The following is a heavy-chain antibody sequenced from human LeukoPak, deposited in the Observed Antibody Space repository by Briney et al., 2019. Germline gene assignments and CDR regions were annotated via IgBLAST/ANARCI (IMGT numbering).Heavy chain of an antibody. V-gene: IGHV4-59*01. D-gene: IGHD5-12*01. CDR1: GGSISSYY. J-gene: IGHJ5*02. CDR2: IYYSGST. CDR3: ARIEDGSLFDL. Sequence: SETLSLTCTVSGGSISSYYWSWIRQPPGKGLEWIGYIYYSGSTNYNPSLKSRVTISVDTSKNQFSLKLSSVTAADTAVYYCARIEDGSLFDLWGQGTLVTVSS.